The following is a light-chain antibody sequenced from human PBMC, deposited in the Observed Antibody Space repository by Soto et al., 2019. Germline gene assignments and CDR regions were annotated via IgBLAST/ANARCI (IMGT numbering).Light chain of an antibody. J-gene: IGLJ1*01. V-gene: IGLV2-8*01. Sequence: QSVLTQPPSAPGSPGQSFTISCTGTSSDIGAYNYVSWYQQRPGKAPKLMIYEVSRRPSGVPYRFSGSKSGSTASLTVSGLHTEDVADYYCSSYAGNNTYVFGSGTKVTVL. CDR1: SSDIGAYNY. CDR3: SSYAGNNTYV. CDR2: EVS.